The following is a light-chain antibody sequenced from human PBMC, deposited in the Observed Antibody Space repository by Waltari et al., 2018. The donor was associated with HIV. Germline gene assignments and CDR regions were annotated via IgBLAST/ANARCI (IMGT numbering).Light chain of an antibody. CDR2: KVF. V-gene: IGKV2-24*01. CDR3: MQSTEFPRT. J-gene: IGKJ2*02. Sequence: DIELTKFPLSSPVALGQTASLSCNSSHSLQHSNGNTYLSWLHQRPGQPPRLLVYKVFKLVSGVSGRFRGSGGGTDFRLDITNVQSDDAGTFYCMQSTEFPRTFGPGTRL. CDR1: HSLQHSNGNTY.